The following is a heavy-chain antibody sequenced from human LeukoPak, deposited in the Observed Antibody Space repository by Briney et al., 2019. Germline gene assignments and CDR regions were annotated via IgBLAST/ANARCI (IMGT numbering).Heavy chain of an antibody. V-gene: IGHV1-2*02. CDR1: GYTFTGYY. CDR2: VNPNNGGT. D-gene: IGHD4-23*01. CDR3: ARDSYGGNWSLGY. Sequence: GASVKVSCKASGYTFTGYYIHWVRQAPGQGLEWMGWVNPNNGGTNYAQMFQGRVTMTRDTSISTAYMELSRLTSDDTAVYYCARDSYGGNWSLGYWGQGTLVTVSS. J-gene: IGHJ4*02.